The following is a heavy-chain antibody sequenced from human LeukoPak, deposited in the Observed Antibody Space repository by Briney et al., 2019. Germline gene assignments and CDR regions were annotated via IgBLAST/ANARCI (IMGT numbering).Heavy chain of an antibody. CDR1: GYTFTSYG. CDR3: ARAPYYYGSGSYFYY. CDR2: ISAYNGNT. V-gene: IGHV1-18*01. D-gene: IGHD3-10*01. J-gene: IGHJ4*02. Sequence: ASVEVSCKASGYTFTSYGISWVRQAPGQGLEWMGWISAYNGNTNYAQKLQGRVTMTTDTSTSTAYMELRSLRSDDTAVYYCARAPYYYGSGSYFYYWGQGTLVTVSS.